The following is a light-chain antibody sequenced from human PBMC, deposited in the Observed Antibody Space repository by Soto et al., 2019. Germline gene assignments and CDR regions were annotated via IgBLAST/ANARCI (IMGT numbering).Light chain of an antibody. Sequence: IQMTQSPSSLSASLGDRVMITCRASQTISTHLNWYQQKPGKAPKLLIYAASDLQSGVPSRFSGSRSGPDFTLTISSLQHEDFATYYCQQSYSSPPTFGQGTKVDIK. CDR1: QTISTH. CDR3: QQSYSSPPT. J-gene: IGKJ1*01. V-gene: IGKV1-39*01. CDR2: AAS.